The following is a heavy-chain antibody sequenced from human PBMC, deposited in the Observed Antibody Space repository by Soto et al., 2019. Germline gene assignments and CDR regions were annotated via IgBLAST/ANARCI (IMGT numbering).Heavy chain of an antibody. V-gene: IGHV4-34*01. Sequence: TSETLSLTCAVYGGSFSGYYWSWIRQPPGKGLEWIGEINHSGSTNYNPSLKSRVTISVDTSKNQFSLKLSSVTAADTAVYYCARAGLGIAAAGPDNNFDYWGQGTLVTVSS. CDR1: GGSFSGYY. D-gene: IGHD6-13*01. J-gene: IGHJ4*02. CDR2: INHSGST. CDR3: ARAGLGIAAAGPDNNFDY.